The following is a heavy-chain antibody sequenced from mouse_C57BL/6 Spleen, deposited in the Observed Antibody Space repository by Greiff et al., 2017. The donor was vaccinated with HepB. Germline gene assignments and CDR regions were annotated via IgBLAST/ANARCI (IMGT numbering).Heavy chain of an antibody. D-gene: IGHD2-5*01. J-gene: IGHJ2*01. V-gene: IGHV5-17*01. CDR1: GFTFSDYG. CDR2: ISSGSSTI. Sequence: DVQLVESGGGLVKPGGSLKLSCAASGFTFSDYGMHWVRQAPEKGLEWVAYISSGSSTIYYADTVKGRFTISRDNAKNTLFLQMTSLRSEDTAMYYCARPNSNYFDYWGQGTTLTVSS. CDR3: ARPNSNYFDY.